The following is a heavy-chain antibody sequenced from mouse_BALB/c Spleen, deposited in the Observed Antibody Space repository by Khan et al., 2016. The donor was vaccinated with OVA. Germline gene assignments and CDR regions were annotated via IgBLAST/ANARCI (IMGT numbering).Heavy chain of an antibody. J-gene: IGHJ3*01. Sequence: VQLQQSGAELVRPGALVKLSCKASGFNIKDYYMHWVKQRPEQGLEWIGWTDPENGETVYDPKFQDKASRTADTSSNTAYLQLSSLTSEDTAVYYWARSGYCAWFTYWGQGTLVTVSA. CDR2: TDPENGET. CDR1: GFNIKDYY. CDR3: ARSGYCAWFTY. V-gene: IGHV14-1*02.